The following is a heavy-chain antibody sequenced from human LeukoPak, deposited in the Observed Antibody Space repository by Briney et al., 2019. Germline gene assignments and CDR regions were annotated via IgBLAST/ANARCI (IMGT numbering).Heavy chain of an antibody. Sequence: GASVKVSCKASGYTFTSYYMHWVRQAPGQGLEWMGWINPNSGGTDFAQKFQGRVTMTRDTSISTAYMELSRLRSDDTAVYYCARQREFYYWGQGTLVTVSS. V-gene: IGHV1-2*02. CDR1: GYTFTSYY. CDR2: INPNSGGT. CDR3: ARQREFYY. J-gene: IGHJ4*02.